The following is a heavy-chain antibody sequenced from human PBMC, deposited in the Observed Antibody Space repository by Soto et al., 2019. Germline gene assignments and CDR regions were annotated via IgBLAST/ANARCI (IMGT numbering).Heavy chain of an antibody. V-gene: IGHV3-30*18. CDR1: GFTFSSYG. CDR3: AKDRMGLLWFGEFSL. CDR2: ISYDGSNK. J-gene: IGHJ4*02. D-gene: IGHD3-10*01. Sequence: GGSLRLSCAASGFTFSSYGMHWVRQAPGKGLEWVAVISYDGSNKYYADSVKGRFTISRDNSKNTLYLQMNSLRAEDTAVYYCAKDRMGLLWFGEFSLWGQGTLVTVSS.